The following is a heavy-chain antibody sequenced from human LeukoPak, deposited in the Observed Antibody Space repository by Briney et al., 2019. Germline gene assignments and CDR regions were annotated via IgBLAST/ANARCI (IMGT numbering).Heavy chain of an antibody. D-gene: IGHD2-2*01. J-gene: IGHJ6*02. V-gene: IGHV1-69*13. CDR3: ARDHGCSSTSCYYYYGMDV. CDR2: IIPIFGTA. CDR1: GYTFTSYD. Sequence: SVKVSCKASGYTFTSYDINWVRQAPGQGLEWMGGIIPIFGTANYAQKFQGRVTITADESTSTAYMELSSLRSEDTAVYYCARDHGCSSTSCYYYYGMDVWGQGTTVTVSS.